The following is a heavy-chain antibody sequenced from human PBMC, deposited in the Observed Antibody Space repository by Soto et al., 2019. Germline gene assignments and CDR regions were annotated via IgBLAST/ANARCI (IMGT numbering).Heavy chain of an antibody. CDR3: ARGLITGSHYSGGWYYFDS. CDR2: INHSGSA. CDR1: GESFSGYI. V-gene: IGHV4-34*01. Sequence: PSETLSLTCAVYGESFSGYIWTWIRQTPGKGLLWIGQINHSGSAYYNPSLKSRVTISVHTSNSQFSLELSSVTAADTAVYYCARGLITGSHYSGGWYYFDSWGQGTQVTVSS. J-gene: IGHJ4*02. D-gene: IGHD6-19*01.